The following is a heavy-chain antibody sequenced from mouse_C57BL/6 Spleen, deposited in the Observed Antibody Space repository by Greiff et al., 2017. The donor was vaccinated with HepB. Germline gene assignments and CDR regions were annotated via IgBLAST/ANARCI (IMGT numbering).Heavy chain of an antibody. Sequence: VQLQQSGAELVKPGASVKLSCKASGYTFTSYWMHWVKQRPGQGLEWIGMIHPNSGSTNYNEKFKSKATLTVDKSSSTAYMQLSSLTSEDSAVYYCARGKGDWYFDVWGTGTTVTVSS. CDR2: IHPNSGST. CDR3: ARGKGDWYFDV. V-gene: IGHV1-64*01. J-gene: IGHJ1*03. CDR1: GYTFTSYW.